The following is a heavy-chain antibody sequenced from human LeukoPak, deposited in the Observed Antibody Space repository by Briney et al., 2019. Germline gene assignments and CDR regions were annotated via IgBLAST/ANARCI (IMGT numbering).Heavy chain of an antibody. CDR3: AREGTSGWSLFDY. Sequence: GGSLRLSCSASGFTVSNNFMSWVRQAPGKGLEWVSVIYSGGSTNYAASAKGRFTITRDISKNMPYLQMNSLRAEDTAVYYCAREGTSGWSLFDYWGQGTLVTVFS. CDR1: GFTVSNNF. V-gene: IGHV3-66*01. CDR2: IYSGGST. D-gene: IGHD6-19*01. J-gene: IGHJ4*02.